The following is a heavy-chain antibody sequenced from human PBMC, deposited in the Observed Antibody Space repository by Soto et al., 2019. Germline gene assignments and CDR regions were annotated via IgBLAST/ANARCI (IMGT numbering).Heavy chain of an antibody. J-gene: IGHJ4*02. D-gene: IGHD6-13*01. V-gene: IGHV4-4*07. Sequence: SETLSLTCTVSGGSISSYYWSWIRQPAGKGLGWIGRIYTSGSTNYNPSLKSRVTMSVDTSKNQFSLKLSSVTAADTAVYYCARDGTMGSSWYYYFDYWGQGTLVTFSS. CDR2: IYTSGST. CDR3: ARDGTMGSSWYYYFDY. CDR1: GGSISSYY.